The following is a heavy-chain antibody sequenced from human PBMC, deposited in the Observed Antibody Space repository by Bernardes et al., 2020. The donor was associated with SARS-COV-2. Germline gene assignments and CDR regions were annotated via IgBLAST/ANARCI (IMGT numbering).Heavy chain of an antibody. Sequence: TLSLTCTVSGGSINPDYWRWIRQTPGKGLEWIGHIFYSGSTTYNPSLKSRVTISIDTSKNQFSLKLTSVTDADTAVYYCARGPSSNWNFVDYWGRGTLVTVSS. CDR1: GGSINPDY. J-gene: IGHJ4*02. CDR3: ARGPSSNWNFVDY. D-gene: IGHD1-7*01. CDR2: IFYSGST. V-gene: IGHV4-59*01.